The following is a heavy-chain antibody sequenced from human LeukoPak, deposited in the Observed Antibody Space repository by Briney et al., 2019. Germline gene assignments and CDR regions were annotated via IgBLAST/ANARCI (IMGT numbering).Heavy chain of an antibody. D-gene: IGHD6-19*01. J-gene: IGHJ5*02. CDR3: ARGYSSGWYFDP. Sequence: RGASVKVSCTASGYTFTGYYMHWVRQAPGQGLEWMGWINPNSGGTNYAQKFQGWVTMTRDTSISTAYMELSRLRSDDTAVYYCARGYSSGWYFDPWGQGTLVTVSS. CDR2: INPNSGGT. CDR1: GYTFTGYY. V-gene: IGHV1-2*04.